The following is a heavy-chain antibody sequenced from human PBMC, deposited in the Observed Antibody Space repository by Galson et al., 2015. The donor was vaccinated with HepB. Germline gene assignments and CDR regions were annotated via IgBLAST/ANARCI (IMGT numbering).Heavy chain of an antibody. CDR2: IYPGDSDT. CDR1: GYSFTSYW. V-gene: IGHV5-51*03. CDR3: ARRVQVVVSDDAFDI. D-gene: IGHD3-22*01. J-gene: IGHJ3*02. Sequence: QSGAEVKKPGESLKISCKGSGYSFTSYWIGWVRQMPGKGLEWMGIIYPGDSDTRYSPSFQGQVTISADKSISTAYLQWSSLKASDTAMYYCARRVQVVVSDDAFDIWGQGTMVTVSS.